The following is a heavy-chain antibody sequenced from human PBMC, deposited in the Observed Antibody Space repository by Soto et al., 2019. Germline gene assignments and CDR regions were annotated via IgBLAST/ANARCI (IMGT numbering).Heavy chain of an antibody. CDR1: GGSISSYY. Sequence: SETLSLTCTVSGGSISSYYWSWIRQPPGKGLEWIGYIYYSGSTNYNPSLKSRVTISVDTSKNQFSLKLSSVTAADTAVYYCARDSDAAGTTANAYYYYYGMDVWGQGTTVTVSS. V-gene: IGHV4-59*01. CDR3: ARDSDAAGTTANAYYYYYGMDV. D-gene: IGHD1-7*01. CDR2: IYYSGST. J-gene: IGHJ6*02.